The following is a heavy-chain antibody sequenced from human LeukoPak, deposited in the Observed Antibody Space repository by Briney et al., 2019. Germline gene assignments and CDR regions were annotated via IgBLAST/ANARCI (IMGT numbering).Heavy chain of an antibody. CDR1: GGSISSYY. CDR2: IYYSGST. V-gene: IGHV4-39*07. D-gene: IGHD5-18*01. CDR3: ARVGRGYSYGYFDY. J-gene: IGHJ4*02. Sequence: SETLSLTCTVSGGSISSYYWSWIRQPPGKGLEWIGSIYYSGSTYYNPSLKSRVTISVDTSKNQFSLKLSSVTAADTAVYYCARVGRGYSYGYFDYWGQGTLVTVSS.